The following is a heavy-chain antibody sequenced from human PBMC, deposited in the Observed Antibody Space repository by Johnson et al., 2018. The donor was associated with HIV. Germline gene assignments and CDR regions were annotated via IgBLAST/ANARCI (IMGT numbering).Heavy chain of an antibody. CDR2: ISWNSGSI. V-gene: IGHV3-9*01. CDR1: GFTFSNYD. CDR3: AKDMEDSSTRGLAFDI. D-gene: IGHD2-2*01. Sequence: VQLVESGGGLVQAGGSLRLSCGASGFTFSNYDMHWVRQATGKGLEWVSGISWNSGSIGYVDSVKGRFTISRDNSKNSLYLQMNSLRTEDTALYYCAKDMEDSSTRGLAFDIWGQGTMVTV. J-gene: IGHJ3*02.